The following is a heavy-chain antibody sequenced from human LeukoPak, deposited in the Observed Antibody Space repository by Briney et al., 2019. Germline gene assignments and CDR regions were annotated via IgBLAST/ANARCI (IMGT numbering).Heavy chain of an antibody. D-gene: IGHD6-13*01. CDR2: INHSGST. CDR3: ARVRSVPRYSSSWYNWFDP. CDR1: GGSFSGYY. Sequence: SETLSLTCAVYGGSFSGYYWSWIRQPPGKGLEWIGEINHSGSTNYNPSLKSRVTISVDTSKNQFSLKLSSVTAADTAVYYCARVRSVPRYSSSWYNWFDPWGQGTLVTVSS. V-gene: IGHV4-34*01. J-gene: IGHJ5*02.